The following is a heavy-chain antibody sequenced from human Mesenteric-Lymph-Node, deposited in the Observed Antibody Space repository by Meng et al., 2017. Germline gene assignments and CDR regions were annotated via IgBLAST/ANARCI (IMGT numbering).Heavy chain of an antibody. CDR1: GYSFTSYW. D-gene: IGHD3-22*01. CDR2: IYPGDSDT. J-gene: IGHJ3*02. Sequence: GESLKISCKGSGYSFTSYWIGWVRQMPGKGLEWMWIIYPGDSDTRYSPSFQGQVTISADKSISTAYLQWSSLKASDTAMYYCARQHYYDSSGYYYVSRSAFDIWGQGTMVTVSS. CDR3: ARQHYYDSSGYYYVSRSAFDI. V-gene: IGHV5-51*01.